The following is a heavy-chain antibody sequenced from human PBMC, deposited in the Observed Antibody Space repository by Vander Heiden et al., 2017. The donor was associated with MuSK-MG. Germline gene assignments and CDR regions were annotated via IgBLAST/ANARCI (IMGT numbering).Heavy chain of an antibody. CDR1: GYTFTSSG. CDR3: AKDAVVVPAASFDY. J-gene: IGHJ4*02. V-gene: IGHV1-18*01. Sequence: QVQLVQSGAEVKKPAASVKVSCKASGYTFTSSGISWVRQAPGQGLEWMGWISAYNGNTDYAQKLQGRVTMTTDTSTSKAYMELRSLRSDDTAVDYCAKDAVVVPAASFDYWGQGTLVTVSS. CDR2: ISAYNGNT. D-gene: IGHD2-2*01.